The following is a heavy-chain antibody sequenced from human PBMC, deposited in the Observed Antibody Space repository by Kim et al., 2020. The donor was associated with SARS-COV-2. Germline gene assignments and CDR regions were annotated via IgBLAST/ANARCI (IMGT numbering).Heavy chain of an antibody. Sequence: GGSLRHSCAASGFTFSSYAMSWVRQAPGKGLEWVSVIYSGGSSTYYADSVKGRFTISRDNSKNTLYLQMNSLRAEDTAVYYCAKGARLSVTRYYYYGMDVWGQGTTVTVSS. V-gene: IGHV3-23*03. CDR2: IYSGGSST. J-gene: IGHJ6*02. CDR1: GFTFSSYA. D-gene: IGHD4-17*01. CDR3: AKGARLSVTRYYYYGMDV.